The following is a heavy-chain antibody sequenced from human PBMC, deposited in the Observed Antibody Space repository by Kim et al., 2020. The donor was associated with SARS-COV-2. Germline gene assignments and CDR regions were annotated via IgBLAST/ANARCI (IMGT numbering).Heavy chain of an antibody. V-gene: IGHV4-39*01. D-gene: IGHD2-15*01. Sequence: SETLSLTCTVSGGSLSSSSYYWGWIRQPPGKGLEWLASIYYTGTAYYYLSLKSRLTISVDTSKNQFSLRLSFVTAADTAAYYFPREESGAVVYEYLGQGT. CDR3: PREESGAVVYEY. CDR2: IYYTGTA. J-gene: IGHJ4*02. CDR1: GGSLSSSSYY.